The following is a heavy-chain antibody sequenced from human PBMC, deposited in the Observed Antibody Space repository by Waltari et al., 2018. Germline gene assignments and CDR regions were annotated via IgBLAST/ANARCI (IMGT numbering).Heavy chain of an antibody. D-gene: IGHD2-2*03. J-gene: IGHJ4*02. Sequence: QVQLLESGPGLVKSSETLSLTCDVSGYAVNSGFYWGGIRQAPGEGLEWVATVYHDGTTFYNPSLKSRLSVSMDTSKNQISLTLKSVTAADTAVYYCSRQVLGYCTSAACRRLESWGQGTLVTVSS. CDR3: SRQVLGYCTSAACRRLES. CDR1: GYAVNSGFY. CDR2: VYHDGTT. V-gene: IGHV4-38-2*01.